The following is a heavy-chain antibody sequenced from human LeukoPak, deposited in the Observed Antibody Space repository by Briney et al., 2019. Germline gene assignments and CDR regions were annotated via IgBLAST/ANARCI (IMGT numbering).Heavy chain of an antibody. D-gene: IGHD3-10*01. J-gene: IGHJ4*02. CDR3: ARDVPDYYGSGSPLDDY. Sequence: SETLSLTCAVYGGSFSGYYWSWIRQPPGKGLEWIGEINHSGGTNYNPSLKSRVTISVDTSKNQFSLKLSSVTAADTAVYYCARDVPDYYGSGSPLDDYWGQGTLVTVSS. CDR1: GGSFSGYY. CDR2: INHSGGT. V-gene: IGHV4-34*01.